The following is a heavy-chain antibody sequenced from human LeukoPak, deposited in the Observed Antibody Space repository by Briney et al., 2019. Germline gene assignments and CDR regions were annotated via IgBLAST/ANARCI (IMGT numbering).Heavy chain of an antibody. V-gene: IGHV3-53*04. CDR3: ARDRLGYCSSTSCYLSYYFDY. J-gene: IGHJ4*02. CDR2: IYSGGST. Sequence: GGSLRLSCAASGFSASSNYMSWVRQAPGKGLEWVSVIYSGGSTYYADSVKGRFTISRHNSKNTLYLQMNSLRAEDTAVYYCARDRLGYCSSTSCYLSYYFDYWGQGTLVTVSS. CDR1: GFSASSNY. D-gene: IGHD2-2*01.